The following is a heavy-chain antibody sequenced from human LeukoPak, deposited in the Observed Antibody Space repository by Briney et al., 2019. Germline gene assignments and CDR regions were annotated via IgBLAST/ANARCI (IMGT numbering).Heavy chain of an antibody. Sequence: GESLKISCKGSGYSFPSYWIGRVRQMPGKGLEWMGIIYPADSDSRYSPSFQGQVTISADKSISTTYLQWSSLKASDTAVYYCARREYSEYEPSDYWGQGTLVTVSS. CDR1: GYSFPSYW. CDR2: IYPADSDS. V-gene: IGHV5-51*01. J-gene: IGHJ4*02. CDR3: ARREYSEYEPSDY. D-gene: IGHD5-12*01.